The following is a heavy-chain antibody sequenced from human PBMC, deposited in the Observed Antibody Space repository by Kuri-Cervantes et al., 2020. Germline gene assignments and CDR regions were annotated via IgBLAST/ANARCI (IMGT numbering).Heavy chain of an antibody. CDR1: GFPLDDYA. J-gene: IGHJ5*02. CDR3: ARMVRGVIMENWFDP. CDR2: FSWESGTI. V-gene: IGHV3-9*01. Sequence: SLKISCDAPGFPLDDYAMHWVRQAPGKGLEWVSGFSWESGTIYHADSVKGRFTISRDNAKNSLYLQMNSLRAEDTAVYSCARMVRGVIMENWFDPWGQGTLVTVSS. D-gene: IGHD3-10*01.